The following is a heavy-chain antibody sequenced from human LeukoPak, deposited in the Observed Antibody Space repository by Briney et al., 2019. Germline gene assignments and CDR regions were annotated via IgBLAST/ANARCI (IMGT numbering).Heavy chain of an antibody. CDR3: ARGGYSMTSIDY. J-gene: IGHJ4*02. V-gene: IGHV3-20*04. D-gene: IGHD1-26*01. CDR2: INWNGGST. Sequence: GGSLRLSCTASGFKFDDYGMTWVRQAPGKGLEWVSGINWNGGSTGYADSVKGRFTISRDNAKNSLYLEMNSLRAEDTAFYYCARGGYSMTSIDYWGQGTLVTVSS. CDR1: GFKFDDYG.